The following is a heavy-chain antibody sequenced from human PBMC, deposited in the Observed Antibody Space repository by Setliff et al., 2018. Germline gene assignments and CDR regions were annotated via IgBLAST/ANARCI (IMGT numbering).Heavy chain of an antibody. CDR2: IGNTGSI. CDR1: CYSLSSGYI. Sequence: SETLSLTCTVSCYSLSSGYIWGWIRQPPGKGLEWVGNIGNTGSINYNRSLKSLLTISRDTSKNQISLKLNSVTATDTAGYYCARDLGHGGDSDYWGQGILVTVSS. J-gene: IGHJ4*02. D-gene: IGHD2-21*01. CDR3: ARDLGHGGDSDY. V-gene: IGHV4-38-2*02.